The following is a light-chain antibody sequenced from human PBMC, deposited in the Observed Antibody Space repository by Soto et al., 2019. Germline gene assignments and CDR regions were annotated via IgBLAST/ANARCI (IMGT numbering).Light chain of an antibody. Sequence: QSPSSLSASVGDRVTITCQASQDISNYLNWYQQKPGKAPKLLIYDASNLETGVPSRFSGSGSGTDFTFTISSLQPEDIATYYCQQYDDLPLTFGGGTKVDIK. CDR3: QQYDDLPLT. CDR1: QDISNY. CDR2: DAS. V-gene: IGKV1-33*01. J-gene: IGKJ4*01.